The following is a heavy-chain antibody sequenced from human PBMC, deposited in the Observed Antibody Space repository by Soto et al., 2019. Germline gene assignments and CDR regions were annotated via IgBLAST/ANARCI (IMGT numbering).Heavy chain of an antibody. J-gene: IGHJ4*02. V-gene: IGHV3-66*04. CDR3: ARPLVTNINY. D-gene: IGHD2-21*02. CDR2: IDGGGST. Sequence: VQLVESGGGLVQPGTSLRLSCAASGLTVSDTYMSWVRQAPGKGLAWVAVIDGGGSTFYSDSVKGRFTISRDNSRNAVFLQMNSLRVEDTGVYYCARPLVTNINYWGQGTLVTVSS. CDR1: GLTVSDTY.